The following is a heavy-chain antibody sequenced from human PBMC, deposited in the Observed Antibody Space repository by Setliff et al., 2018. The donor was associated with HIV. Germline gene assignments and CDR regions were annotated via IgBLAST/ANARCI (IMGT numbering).Heavy chain of an antibody. CDR3: VRGVDIGFGREQKPHYFDP. J-gene: IGHJ5*02. CDR2: IKEDGSEK. Sequence: ETLSLTCTVSGYSISTGYYWGWIRQPPGKGLEWVANIKEDGSEKYYVDSVKGRFTISRDNAKNSLYLQMNSLSAEDTAVYYCVRGVDIGFGREQKPHYFDPWGQGTLVTVSS. CDR1: GYSISTGYY. V-gene: IGHV3-7*03. D-gene: IGHD2-15*01.